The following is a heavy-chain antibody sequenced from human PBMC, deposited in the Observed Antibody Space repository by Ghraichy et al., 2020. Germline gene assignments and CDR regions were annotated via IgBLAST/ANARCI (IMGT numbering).Heavy chain of an antibody. CDR3: ARITVAGTDH. J-gene: IGHJ4*02. Sequence: GGSLRLSWVASGFTLSSVWISWVGYAPGKGLEWVANIKQDGSEKYYVDSVKGRFTISRDNAKNSLYLQMNSLRAEDTAVYYCARITVAGTDHWGQGTLVTVSS. D-gene: IGHD6-19*01. V-gene: IGHV3-7*01. CDR2: IKQDGSEK. CDR1: GFTLSSVW.